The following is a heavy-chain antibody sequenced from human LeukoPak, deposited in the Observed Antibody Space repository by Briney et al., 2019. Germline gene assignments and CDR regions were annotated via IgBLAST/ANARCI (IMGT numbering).Heavy chain of an antibody. J-gene: IGHJ4*02. D-gene: IGHD3-10*01. CDR1: GGSISSYY. V-gene: IGHV4-59*01. CDR3: ARDYRVGDRGGRSDY. CDR2: IYYSGST. Sequence: SETLSLTCTVSGGSISSYYWSWIRQPPGQGLEWIGYIYYSGSTNYNPSLKSRVTISVDTSKNQCSLRLSSVTAADTAIYYCARDYRVGDRGGRSDYSGQGTLLTVSS.